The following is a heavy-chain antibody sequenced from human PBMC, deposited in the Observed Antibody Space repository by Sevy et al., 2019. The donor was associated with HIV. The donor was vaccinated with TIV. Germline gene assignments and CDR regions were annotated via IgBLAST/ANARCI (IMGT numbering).Heavy chain of an antibody. J-gene: IGHJ3*01. CDR3: AKALNPALESMIEVVLRTLKGFDV. Sequence: GGSLRLSCAASGFTFNTHAMTWVRQTPGKGLEWVSVISGPGLSTYYADSVKGRFTISRDNSKNTLSLQMNSLRADDTATYYCAKALNPALESMIEVVLRTLKGFDVWGQGTMVTVSS. CDR1: GFTFNTHA. CDR2: ISGPGLST. D-gene: IGHD3-22*01. V-gene: IGHV3-23*01.